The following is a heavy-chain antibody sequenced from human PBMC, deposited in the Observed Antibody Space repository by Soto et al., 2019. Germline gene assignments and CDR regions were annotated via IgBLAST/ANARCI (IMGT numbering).Heavy chain of an antibody. J-gene: IGHJ4*02. CDR3: ARANYDFWSGYLCYFDY. CDR1: GFTFSSYW. V-gene: IGHV3-7*01. D-gene: IGHD3-3*01. Sequence: GGSLRLSCAASGFTFSSYWMSWVRQAPGKGLEWVANIKQDGSEKYYVDSVKGRFTISRDNAKNSLYLQMNSLRAEDTAVYYCARANYDFWSGYLCYFDYWGQGTLVTVSS. CDR2: IKQDGSEK.